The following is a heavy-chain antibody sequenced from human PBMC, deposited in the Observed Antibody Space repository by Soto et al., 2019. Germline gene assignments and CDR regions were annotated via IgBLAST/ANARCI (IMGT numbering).Heavy chain of an antibody. CDR1: GFSFSSYV. J-gene: IGHJ4*02. D-gene: IGHD6-13*01. CDR2: MTDSGGST. V-gene: IGHV3-23*01. CDR3: AKASDSSWPYYFDS. Sequence: GGSLRLSCTASGFSFSSYVMAWVRQAPGKGLEWVSAMTDSGGSTYYPDSMKGRFIISRDNSEKTLYLQMNSLRAEDTAVYYCAKASDSSWPYYFDSWGQGTLVTVS.